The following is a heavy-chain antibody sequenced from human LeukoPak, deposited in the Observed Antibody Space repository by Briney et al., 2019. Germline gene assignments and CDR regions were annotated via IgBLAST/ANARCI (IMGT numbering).Heavy chain of an antibody. V-gene: IGHV4-39*01. J-gene: IGHJ6*03. Sequence: PSETLSLTCAVSGGSISSNSYYWGWIRQPPGKGLEWIGSIYYSGSTYYNPSLKSRVTISVDTSKNQFSLKLSSVTAADTAVYYCARVRLLEWLYRRYYYYYMDVWGKGTTVTVSS. CDR2: IYYSGST. D-gene: IGHD3-3*01. CDR1: GGSISSNSYY. CDR3: ARVRLLEWLYRRYYYYYMDV.